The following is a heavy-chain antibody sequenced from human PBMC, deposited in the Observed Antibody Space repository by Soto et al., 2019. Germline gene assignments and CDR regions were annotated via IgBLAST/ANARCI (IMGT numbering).Heavy chain of an antibody. CDR3: AKDQVRVVVAAAFDY. CDR2: ISSSGSNK. D-gene: IGHD2-15*01. Sequence: GSLRLSCAASGFTFSSYSVNWVRQAPGKGLEWVSYISSSGSNKYYADSVKGRFTISRDNSKNTLYLQMNSLRAEDTAVYYCAKDQVRVVVAAAFDYWGQGTLVTVS. CDR1: GFTFSSYS. V-gene: IGHV3-48*01. J-gene: IGHJ4*02.